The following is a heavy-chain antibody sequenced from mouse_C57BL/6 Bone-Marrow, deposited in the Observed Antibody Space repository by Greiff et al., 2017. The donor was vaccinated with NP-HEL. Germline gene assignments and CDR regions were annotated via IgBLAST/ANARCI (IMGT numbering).Heavy chain of an antibody. Sequence: EVKVVESGGGLVKPGGSLKLSCAASGFTFSSYAMSWVRQTPEKRLEWVATISDGGSYTYYPDNVKGRFTISRDNAKNNLYLQMSHLKSEDTAMYYCARVLYYYGSSYEFAYWGQGTLVTVSA. CDR1: GFTFSSYA. V-gene: IGHV5-4*03. CDR2: ISDGGSYT. CDR3: ARVLYYYGSSYEFAY. J-gene: IGHJ3*01. D-gene: IGHD1-1*01.